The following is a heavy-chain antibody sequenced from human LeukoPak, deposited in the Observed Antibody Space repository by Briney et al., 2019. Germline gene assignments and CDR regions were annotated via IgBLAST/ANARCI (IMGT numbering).Heavy chain of an antibody. D-gene: IGHD2-2*01. Sequence: ASVKVSCKASGYTFTSYDINWVRQATGQGLEWMGWMNPNSGNTGYAQKFQGRVTITRNTSISTAYMELSSLRSEDTAVYYCARVRVVPAAMYFYYYYMDVWGKGTMVTVSS. CDR1: GYTFTSYD. CDR2: MNPNSGNT. J-gene: IGHJ6*03. V-gene: IGHV1-8*03. CDR3: ARVRVVPAAMYFYYYYMDV.